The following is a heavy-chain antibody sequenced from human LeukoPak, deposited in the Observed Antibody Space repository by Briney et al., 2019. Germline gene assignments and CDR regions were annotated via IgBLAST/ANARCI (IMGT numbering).Heavy chain of an antibody. CDR2: IKSRSTKV. V-gene: IGHV3-48*03. CDR1: GLIFSNYE. Sequence: PGGSLRLSCAASGLIFSNYEMNWVRQAPGKGLEWVSYIKSRSTKVYYADSVKGRFTISRDNAKNSLYLQMNSLRAEDTALYYCARDVVVGGDDAFDIWGQGTMVTVSS. D-gene: IGHD2-21*01. CDR3: ARDVVVGGDDAFDI. J-gene: IGHJ3*02.